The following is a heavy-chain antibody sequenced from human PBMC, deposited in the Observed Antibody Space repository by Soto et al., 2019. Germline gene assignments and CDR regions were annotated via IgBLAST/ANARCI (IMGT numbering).Heavy chain of an antibody. Sequence: SVKFSCTSSGGTFSSYAISWVRQAPGQGLEWMGGIIPIFGTANYAQKFQGRVTITADESTSTAYMELSSLRSEDTAVYDCARRSSSRWYGGAGLCGYYYGMGVWGQGSTVTVSS. CDR1: GGTFSSYA. J-gene: IGHJ6*02. D-gene: IGHD6-13*01. CDR2: IIPIFGTA. CDR3: ARRSSSRWYGGAGLCGYYYGMGV. V-gene: IGHV1-69*13.